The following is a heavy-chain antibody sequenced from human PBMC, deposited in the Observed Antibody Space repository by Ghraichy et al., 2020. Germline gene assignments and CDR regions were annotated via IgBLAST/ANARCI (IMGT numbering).Heavy chain of an antibody. D-gene: IGHD6-13*01. CDR2: IYYSGST. CDR1: GGSISSSSYY. CDR3: ARQGYSSSWYHRPFDY. V-gene: IGHV4-39*01. Sequence: ESLNISCTVSGGSISSSSYYWGWIRQPPGKGLEWIGSIYYSGSTYYNPSLKSRVTISVDTSKNQFSLKLSSVTAADTAVYYCARQGYSSSWYHRPFDYWGQGTLVTVSS. J-gene: IGHJ4*02.